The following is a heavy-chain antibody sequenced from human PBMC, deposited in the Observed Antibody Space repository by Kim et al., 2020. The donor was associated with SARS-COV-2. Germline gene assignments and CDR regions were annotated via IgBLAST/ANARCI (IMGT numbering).Heavy chain of an antibody. J-gene: IGHJ6*04. CDR3: AIIPTLAVVALNV. D-gene: IGHD6-19*01. Sequence: AQPVKGRITIPRDNAKNTQYLQMNSLRAEDAAVYYCAIIPTLAVVALNVWGNGTTVTVSS. V-gene: IGHV3-74*01.